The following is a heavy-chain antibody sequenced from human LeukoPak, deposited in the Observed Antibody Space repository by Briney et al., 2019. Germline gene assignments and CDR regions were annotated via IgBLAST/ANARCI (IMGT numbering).Heavy chain of an antibody. CDR3: ARDYYDSSGYQSPFDY. CDR2: IWYDGSNK. Sequence: GGSLRLSCAPSGFTFSSYGMHWVRQAPGKGLEWVAVIWYDGSNKYYAASVKGRFTISRDNFKNTLYLQMNSLRAEDTAVYYCARDYYDSSGYQSPFDYWGQGTLVTVSS. V-gene: IGHV3-33*01. D-gene: IGHD3-22*01. CDR1: GFTFSSYG. J-gene: IGHJ4*02.